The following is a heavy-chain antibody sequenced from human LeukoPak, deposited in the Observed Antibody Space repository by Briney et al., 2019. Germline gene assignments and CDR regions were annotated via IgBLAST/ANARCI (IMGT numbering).Heavy chain of an antibody. CDR3: ARVLSGSESLYYFDY. Sequence: SETLSLTCTASSGSISSTSYYWGWIRQPPGKGLEWIGYIYYSGSTNYNPSLKSRVTISVDTSKNQFSLKLSSVIAADTAVYYCARVLSGSESLYYFDYWGQGALVTVSS. CDR1: SGSISSTSYY. D-gene: IGHD3-10*01. V-gene: IGHV4-61*05. J-gene: IGHJ4*02. CDR2: IYYSGST.